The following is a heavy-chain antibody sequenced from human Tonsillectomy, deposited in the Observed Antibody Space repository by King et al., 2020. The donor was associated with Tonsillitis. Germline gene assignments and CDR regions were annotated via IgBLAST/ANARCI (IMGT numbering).Heavy chain of an antibody. V-gene: IGHV3-48*01. CDR2: ISPSSSTI. D-gene: IGHD6-19*01. CDR3: ARDRSSGWPGVPDI. CDR1: GFTLSNYH. J-gene: IGHJ3*02. Sequence: VQLVESGGGLVQPGESLRLSCIVSGFTLSNYHMNWVRRTPGKGLEWISYISPSSSTIYYADSVEGRFTISRDNAKSSLFLQMNNLIVDDTAVYFCARDRSSGWPGVPDIWGQGTMVIVSP.